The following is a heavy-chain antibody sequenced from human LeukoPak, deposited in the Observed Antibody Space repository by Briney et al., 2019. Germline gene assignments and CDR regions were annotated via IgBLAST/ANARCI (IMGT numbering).Heavy chain of an antibody. V-gene: IGHV5-51*01. J-gene: IGHJ4*02. Sequence: NSGESLKISCKGSGYTFTTYWIGWVRQMPGKGLEWMGITYPGDSDPRYSPSFQGQVTISADKSISTAYLQWSSLKASDSAMYYCVRHGLDSSWFGFDYWGQGTLVTVSS. D-gene: IGHD6-13*01. CDR2: TYPGDSDP. CDR1: GYTFTTYW. CDR3: VRHGLDSSWFGFDY.